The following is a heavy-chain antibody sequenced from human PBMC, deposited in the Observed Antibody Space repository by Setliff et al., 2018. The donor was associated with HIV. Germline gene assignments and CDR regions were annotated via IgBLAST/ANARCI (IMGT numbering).Heavy chain of an antibody. CDR3: VRRSNGEESLRRPDY. D-gene: IGHD3-16*01. CDR1: GFTFRNYW. Sequence: PGGSLRLSCAASGFTFRNYWMHWVRQAPGKGLVWVSRIDGDGSGTSYADSVQGRFTISRDNAKNSLFLRMNNLRAEDTAVYYCVRRSNGEESLRRPDYWGQGTLVTVSS. V-gene: IGHV3-74*01. CDR2: IDGDGSGT. J-gene: IGHJ4*02.